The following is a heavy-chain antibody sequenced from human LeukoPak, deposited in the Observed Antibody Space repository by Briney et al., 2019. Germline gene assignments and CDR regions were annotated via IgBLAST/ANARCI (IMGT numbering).Heavy chain of an antibody. V-gene: IGHV3-21*01. CDR1: GFTFSSYS. J-gene: IGHJ4*02. CDR2: ISSSSSYI. CDR3: ARSFNPGYGDSL. Sequence: GGSLRLSCAASGFTFSSYSMNWVRQAPGKGLEWVSSISSSSSYIYYADSVKGRFTISRDNAKNSLYLQMNSLRAEDTAVYYCARSFNPGYGDSLWGQGALVTVSS. D-gene: IGHD4-17*01.